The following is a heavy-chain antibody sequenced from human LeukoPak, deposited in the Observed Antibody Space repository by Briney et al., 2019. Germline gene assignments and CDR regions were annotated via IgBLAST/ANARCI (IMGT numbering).Heavy chain of an antibody. CDR3: ARGHSWFDP. CDR2: INHSGST. J-gene: IGHJ5*02. Sequence: SETLSLTCAVYGGSFSGYYWSWIRQPPGKGLEWIGEINHSGSTNYNPSLKSRVIISVDTSKNQSSLKLSSVTAADTAVYYCARGHSWFDPWGQGTLVTVSS. CDR1: GGSFSGYY. V-gene: IGHV4-34*01.